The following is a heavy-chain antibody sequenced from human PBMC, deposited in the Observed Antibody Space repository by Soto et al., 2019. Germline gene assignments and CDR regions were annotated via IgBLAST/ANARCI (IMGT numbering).Heavy chain of an antibody. Sequence: QVQLQESGPGLVQPSGTLSLTCTVSGGSISSEHFGPWSRQSPGKGLEWIGEIHRSGVNNYNPSLKSRVTISMDKSENQLSLRLNSVTAADTAVFYCARTLPYSSMSRPFDYWGQGSLVTVSS. D-gene: IGHD4-4*01. CDR3: ARTLPYSSMSRPFDY. CDR2: IHRSGVN. V-gene: IGHV4-4*02. CDR1: GGSISSEHF. J-gene: IGHJ4*02.